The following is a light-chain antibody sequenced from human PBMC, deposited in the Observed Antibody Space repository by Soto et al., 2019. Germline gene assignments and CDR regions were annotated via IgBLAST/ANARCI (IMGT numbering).Light chain of an antibody. CDR2: KAS. J-gene: IGKJ1*01. CDR3: QQFYDYCT. Sequence: DIQMTQSPSTLSASVGDRVTITCRASQSISNWLAWYQQRPGKAPKLLIYKASSLESGVPSRFSGSGSGTELALTISSLQPDDLATYYCQQFYDYCTFGQGTKVEIK. V-gene: IGKV1-5*03. CDR1: QSISNW.